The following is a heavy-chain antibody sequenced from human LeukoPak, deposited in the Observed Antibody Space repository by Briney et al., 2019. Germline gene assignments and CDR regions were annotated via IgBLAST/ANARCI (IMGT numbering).Heavy chain of an antibody. Sequence: GSLRLSCAASGFTFSSYSMNWVRQAPGKGLEWVSYISSSSSTIYYADSVKGRFTISRDNAKNSLYLQMNSLRAEDTAVYYCARDRGIAAADIDAFDIWGQGTMVTVSS. V-gene: IGHV3-48*01. D-gene: IGHD6-13*01. J-gene: IGHJ3*02. CDR2: ISSSSSTI. CDR3: ARDRGIAAADIDAFDI. CDR1: GFTFSSYS.